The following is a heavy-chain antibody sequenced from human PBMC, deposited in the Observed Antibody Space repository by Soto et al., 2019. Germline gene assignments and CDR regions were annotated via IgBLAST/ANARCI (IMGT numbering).Heavy chain of an antibody. CDR2: ISGSGGST. Sequence: GGSLRLSCAASGFTFSSYAMSWVRQAPGKELEWVSGISGSGGSTYYADSVKGRFTISRDNSKNTLYLQMNSLKAEETAVYYCAKERTYYDFWSGYHQYNWFDPWGQGTLVTVSS. J-gene: IGHJ5*02. CDR3: AKERTYYDFWSGYHQYNWFDP. V-gene: IGHV3-23*01. CDR1: GFTFSSYA. D-gene: IGHD3-3*01.